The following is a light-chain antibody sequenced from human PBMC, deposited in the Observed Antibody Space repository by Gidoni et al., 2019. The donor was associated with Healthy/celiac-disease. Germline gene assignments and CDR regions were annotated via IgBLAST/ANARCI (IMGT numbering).Light chain of an antibody. J-gene: IGKJ3*01. CDR2: AAS. CDR3: QQSYSTPT. Sequence: DIQMTQSPSSLSASVGDRVTITCRASQSISSYLNWYQQKPGKAPKLLIYAASSLKRGVPSRFSGSGSGTDFTLTISSLQPEDFATYYCQQSYSTPTFGPXTKVDIK. CDR1: QSISSY. V-gene: IGKV1-39*01.